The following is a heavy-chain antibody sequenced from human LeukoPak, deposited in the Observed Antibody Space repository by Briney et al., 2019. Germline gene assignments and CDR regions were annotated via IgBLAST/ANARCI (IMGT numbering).Heavy chain of an antibody. D-gene: IGHD1-1*01. V-gene: IGHV3-74*01. Sequence: PGGSLRLSCAASGFTFSAYWMHCVRDVLGEGLVWVSRINNDGTATFFADSVKGRFTISRDNAKNTLYLQMDSLRAEDTAMYYCAREILEPGKTHEYWGQGTLVTVSS. J-gene: IGHJ4*02. CDR2: INNDGTAT. CDR1: GFTFSAYW. CDR3: AREILEPGKTHEY.